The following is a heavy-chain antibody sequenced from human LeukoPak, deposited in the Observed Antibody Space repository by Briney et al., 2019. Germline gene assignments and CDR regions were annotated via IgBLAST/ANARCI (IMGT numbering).Heavy chain of an antibody. CDR1: GYIFNDYD. J-gene: IGHJ3*02. V-gene: IGHV1-8*03. D-gene: IGHD4-17*01. Sequence: ASVKVSCKASGYIFNDYDIHWVRQASGQGFEWLGWVIPNSGNTAYAQNFQDRVTITGNSSTDTAYLELSSLRSEDTAVYYCARGDYGDTGTASDIWGHGTMVIVSS. CDR2: VIPNSGNT. CDR3: ARGDYGDTGTASDI.